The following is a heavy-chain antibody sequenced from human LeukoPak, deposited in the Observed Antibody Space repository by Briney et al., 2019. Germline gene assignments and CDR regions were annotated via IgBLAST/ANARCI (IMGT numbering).Heavy chain of an antibody. Sequence: ASVKVSCKASGYTFTGYYMHWVRQAPGQGLEWMGWINPNSGGTNYAQKFQGRVTMTRDTSISTAYMELGRLRSDDTAVYYCARGVDYYDSSGYLGYWGQGTLVTVSS. V-gene: IGHV1-2*02. CDR3: ARGVDYYDSSGYLGY. CDR2: INPNSGGT. D-gene: IGHD3-22*01. J-gene: IGHJ4*02. CDR1: GYTFTGYY.